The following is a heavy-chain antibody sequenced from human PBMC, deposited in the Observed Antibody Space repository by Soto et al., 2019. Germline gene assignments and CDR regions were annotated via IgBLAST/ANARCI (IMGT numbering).Heavy chain of an antibody. Sequence: SETLSLTCTVSGGSISSGDYYWSWIRQPPGKGLEWIGYIYYSGSTYCNPSLKSRVTISVDTSKNQFSLKLSSVTAADTAVYYCGRGVTTIFGVPDYWSQETLSTVSS. CDR2: IYYSGST. J-gene: IGHJ4*02. CDR3: GRGVTTIFGVPDY. V-gene: IGHV4-30-4*01. CDR1: GGSISSGDYY. D-gene: IGHD3-3*01.